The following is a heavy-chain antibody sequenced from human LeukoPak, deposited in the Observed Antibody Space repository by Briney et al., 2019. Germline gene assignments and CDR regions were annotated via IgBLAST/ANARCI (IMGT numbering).Heavy chain of an antibody. V-gene: IGHV3-7*01. CDR1: GFTFSSYW. Sequence: GGSLRLSCAASGFTFSSYWMSWVRQAPGKGLEWVANIKQDGSEKYYVDSVKGRFTISRDNAKNSLCLQMNSLRAEDTAVYYCARANTLVVPYFDYWGQGTLVTVSS. J-gene: IGHJ4*02. CDR3: ARANTLVVPYFDY. D-gene: IGHD2-21*01. CDR2: IKQDGSEK.